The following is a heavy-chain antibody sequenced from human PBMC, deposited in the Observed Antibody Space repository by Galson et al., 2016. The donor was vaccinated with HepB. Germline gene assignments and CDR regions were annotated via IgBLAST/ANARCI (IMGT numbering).Heavy chain of an antibody. D-gene: IGHD2-2*01. CDR2: RKQDGREK. CDR3: ARSPAATESDY. J-gene: IGHJ4*02. V-gene: IGHV3-7*01. Sequence: SLRLSCAASGFTFSGYWMTWVRQAPGKGLEWVAHRKQDGREKNYVDSVKGRFTISRDNAKNLVYLEMNSLRAEDAAMYYRARSPAATESDYWGQGTLVTVSP. CDR1: GFTFSGYW.